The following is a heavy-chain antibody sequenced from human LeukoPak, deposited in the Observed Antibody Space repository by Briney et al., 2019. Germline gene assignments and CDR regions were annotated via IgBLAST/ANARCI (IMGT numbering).Heavy chain of an antibody. CDR2: INHSGST. D-gene: IGHD6-19*01. CDR1: GGSFSGYY. V-gene: IGHV4-34*01. CDR3: ARGPSRYSSGWYNLRFDY. J-gene: IGHJ4*02. Sequence: PSETLSLTCAVYGGSFSGYYWSWIRQPPGKGLEWIGEINHSGSTNYNPSLKSRVTISVDTSKNRFSLKLSSVTAADTAVYYCARGPSRYSSGWYNLRFDYWGQGTLVTVSS.